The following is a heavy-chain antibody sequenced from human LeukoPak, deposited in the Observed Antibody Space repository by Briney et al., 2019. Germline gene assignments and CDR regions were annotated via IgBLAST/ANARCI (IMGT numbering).Heavy chain of an antibody. J-gene: IGHJ4*02. CDR1: GFTFRSYA. D-gene: IGHD2-15*01. CDR2: ISGSGVGT. CDR3: AKGRDIVVIVAASDY. V-gene: IGHV3-23*01. Sequence: GGSLRLSCTASGFTFRSYAMNWVRQAPGKGLEWVSGISGSGVGTYYADSVKGRFTISRDNSKDTLYLQMNSLRAEDTAVYYYAKGRDIVVIVAASDYWGQGTLVTVSS.